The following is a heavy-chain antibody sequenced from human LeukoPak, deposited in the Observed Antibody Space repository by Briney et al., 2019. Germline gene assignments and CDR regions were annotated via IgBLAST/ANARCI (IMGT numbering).Heavy chain of an antibody. CDR1: GGSISSSSYY. CDR3: ANSYDGKIVPFDN. CDR2: IYYSGST. J-gene: IGHJ4*02. V-gene: IGHV4-39*07. Sequence: SETLSLTCTVSGGSISSSSYYWGWIRQPPGKGLEWIGSIYYSGSTYYNPSLKSRVTISVDTSKSQSSLRLNSVTASDTAVYYCANSYDGKIVPFDNWGQGTLVTVSS. D-gene: IGHD4-23*01.